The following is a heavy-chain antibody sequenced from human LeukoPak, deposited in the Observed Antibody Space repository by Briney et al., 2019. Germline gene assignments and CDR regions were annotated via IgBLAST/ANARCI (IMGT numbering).Heavy chain of an antibody. CDR2: ISRDGSTP. J-gene: IGHJ4*02. Sequence: GGSLRLSCAASGFTFTTYWMHWVRQAPGKGLVWVSGISRDGSTPIYADSVKGRFTISRDNANNTLYLQMNSLRAEDTAVYYCARGFYTGHYWGQGTLVTVSS. D-gene: IGHD3-3*01. CDR3: ARGFYTGHY. CDR1: GFTFTTYW. V-gene: IGHV3-74*01.